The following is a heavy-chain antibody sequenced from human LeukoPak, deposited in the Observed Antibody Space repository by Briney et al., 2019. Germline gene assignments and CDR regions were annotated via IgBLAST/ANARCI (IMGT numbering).Heavy chain of an antibody. J-gene: IGHJ4*02. Sequence: GGSLRLSCAASGFTFSSYGMSWVRQAPGKGLEWVSAISGSDTNTYYADSVQGRFTISRDNAKNTLYLQMNSLRAEDTAVYYCARSEWLPRDWGQGTLVTVSA. D-gene: IGHD3-3*01. CDR1: GFTFSSYG. V-gene: IGHV3-23*01. CDR3: ARSEWLPRD. CDR2: ISGSDTNT.